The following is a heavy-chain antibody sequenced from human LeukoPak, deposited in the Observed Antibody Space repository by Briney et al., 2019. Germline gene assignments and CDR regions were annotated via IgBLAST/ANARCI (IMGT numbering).Heavy chain of an antibody. CDR1: GFTFSSCW. CDR3: ARGRHSSGWYELVDY. D-gene: IGHD6-19*01. CDR2: INSDGSST. Sequence: GGSLRLSCAASGFTFSSCWMHWVRQAPGKGLVWVSRINSDGSSTSYADSVKGRFTISRDNAKNTLYLQMNSLRAEDTAVYYCARGRHSSGWYELVDYWGQGTLVTVSS. V-gene: IGHV3-74*01. J-gene: IGHJ4*02.